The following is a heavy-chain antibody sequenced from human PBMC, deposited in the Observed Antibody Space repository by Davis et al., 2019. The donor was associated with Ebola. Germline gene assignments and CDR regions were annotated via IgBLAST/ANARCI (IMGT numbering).Heavy chain of an antibody. CDR1: GYTFTRFA. Sequence: AASVKVSCKASGYTFTRFAIHWVRQAPGQRLEWMEWINAGNGNTIYSQNFQGRVTITRDTSASTVYMELSSLRSEDTAVYYCAGNSVTTRLDYYGMDVWGQGTTVTVSS. CDR2: INAGNGNT. D-gene: IGHD4-17*01. CDR3: AGNSVTTRLDYYGMDV. V-gene: IGHV1-3*01. J-gene: IGHJ6*02.